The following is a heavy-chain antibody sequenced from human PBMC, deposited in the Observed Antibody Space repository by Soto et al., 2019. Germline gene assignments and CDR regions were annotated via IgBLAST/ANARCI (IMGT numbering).Heavy chain of an antibody. CDR2: IIGNSGTT. CDR3: AKGSTYSFYFDH. J-gene: IGHJ4*01. V-gene: IGHV3-23*01. D-gene: IGHD5-18*01. CDR1: GFSFSSYD. Sequence: GGSLRLSCVASGFSFSSYDMSWVRQAPGKGLEWVSFIIGNSGTTYYADSVKGRFTISRDNSKNTLYLQMSRLGAEDTAAYYCAKGSTYSFYFDHWGQGTLVTVS.